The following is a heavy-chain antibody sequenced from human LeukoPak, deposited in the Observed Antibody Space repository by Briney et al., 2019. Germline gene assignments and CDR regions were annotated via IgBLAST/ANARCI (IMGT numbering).Heavy chain of an antibody. CDR3: AKQGDFGDYYFDS. V-gene: IGHV3-23*01. Sequence: GGSLRLSCAASGFTFSSYAMTWVRQAPGKGLEWVSAVSTSGGSTYYADSVKGRFTVSRDNSKNTLFLQMNSLRAGDTAVYYCAKQGDFGDYYFDSWGQGTLATVSS. D-gene: IGHD4-17*01. CDR2: VSTSGGST. CDR1: GFTFSSYA. J-gene: IGHJ4*02.